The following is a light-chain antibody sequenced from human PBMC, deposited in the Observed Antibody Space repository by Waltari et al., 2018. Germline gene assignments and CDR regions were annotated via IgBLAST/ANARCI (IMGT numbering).Light chain of an antibody. Sequence: DIQMTQSPSSLSASVGDRFTITCRASQSISSYLNWYQQKPGKAPKLLIYAASSLQSGVPSRFSGSGSGTDFTLTISSLQPEDCATYYCQQSYSTPLTFGGGTKVEIK. J-gene: IGKJ4*01. CDR3: QQSYSTPLT. CDR1: QSISSY. V-gene: IGKV1-39*01. CDR2: AAS.